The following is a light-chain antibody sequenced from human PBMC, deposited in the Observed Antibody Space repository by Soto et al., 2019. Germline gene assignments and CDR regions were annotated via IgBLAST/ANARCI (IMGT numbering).Light chain of an antibody. V-gene: IGKV2-28*01. J-gene: IGKJ1*01. CDR2: LSS. Sequence: DIVMTQSPLSLPVTPGEPAPISCRSSQSLLHSNGYNYLDWYLQKPGQSPQLLIYLSSSRASGVPDRFSGSGSGTDFTLKISRVEAEDVGVYYCMQALQTPRTFGQGTKVEIK. CDR1: QSLLHSNGYNY. CDR3: MQALQTPRT.